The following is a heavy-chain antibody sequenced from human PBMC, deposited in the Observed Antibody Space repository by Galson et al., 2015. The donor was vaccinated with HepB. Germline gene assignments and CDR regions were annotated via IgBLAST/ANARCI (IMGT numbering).Heavy chain of an antibody. Sequence: SLRLSCAASGFTFSDYTMNWVRQAPGKGLEWISYISSSSIVINYADSVKGRFTISRDNGQNSLSLQMSSLRAEDTAMYYCARGRRWSNWRLGELLGTWGQGTLVTVSS. CDR1: GFTFSDYT. CDR3: ARGRRWSNWRLGELLGT. V-gene: IGHV3-48*01. CDR2: ISSSSIVI. D-gene: IGHD3-10*01. J-gene: IGHJ4*02.